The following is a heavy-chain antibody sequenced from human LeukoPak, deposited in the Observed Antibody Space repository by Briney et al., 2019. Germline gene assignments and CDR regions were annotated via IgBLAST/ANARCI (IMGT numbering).Heavy chain of an antibody. CDR3: VTGQLDSLYYFDY. D-gene: IGHD1-1*01. V-gene: IGHV3-48*03. CDR1: GFTFSSYE. CDR2: ISSSGSTI. Sequence: GGSLRLSCAASGFTFSSYEMNWVRQAPGKGLEWVSYISSSGSTIYYADSVKGRFTISRDNAKNTLYLQMNSLRAEDTAVYYCVTGQLDSLYYFDYWGQGTLVTVSS. J-gene: IGHJ4*02.